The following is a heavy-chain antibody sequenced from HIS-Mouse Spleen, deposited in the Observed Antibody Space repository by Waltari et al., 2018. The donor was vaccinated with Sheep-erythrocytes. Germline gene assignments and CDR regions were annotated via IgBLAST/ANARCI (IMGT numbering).Heavy chain of an antibody. CDR2: IIRILGIA. Sequence: QVQLVQSGAEVKKPGSSVKVSCKASGGTFSSYAISWVRQAPGQGLEWMGRIIRILGIANYAQKFQGRVTITADKSTSTAYMELSSLRSEDTAVYYCAQTGATTPHFDYWGQGTLVTVSS. CDR1: GGTFSSYA. V-gene: IGHV1-69*04. CDR3: AQTGATTPHFDY. J-gene: IGHJ4*02. D-gene: IGHD1-26*01.